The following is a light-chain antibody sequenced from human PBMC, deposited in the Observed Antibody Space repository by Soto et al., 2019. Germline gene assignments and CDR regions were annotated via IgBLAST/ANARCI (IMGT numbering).Light chain of an antibody. V-gene: IGKV1-5*03. Sequence: DIQMTQSPSPLSASVGDSVTITCRASQSISTWLAWYQQKPGKAPKLLIYKAYSLRNGVPSRFSGSGSGTEFTLTIYSLQPDEFASYYCQQYNGYPHTHVQGTKLEIK. CDR1: QSISTW. CDR2: KAY. CDR3: QQYNGYPHT. J-gene: IGKJ2*01.